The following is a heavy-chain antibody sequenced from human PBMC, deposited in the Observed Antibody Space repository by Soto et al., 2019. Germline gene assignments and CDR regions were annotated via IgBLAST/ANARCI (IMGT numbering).Heavy chain of an antibody. CDR2: IYYSGYT. V-gene: IGHV4-59*01. Sequence: QVQLQESGPGLVKPSETLSLTCAVSGGSISGYYWSWIRQPPGKRLEWIGYIYYSGYTNCNPSLKSRVTISVDRSKNQFSLELRSVTASDTAVYYCARDSVGSGYDWGQGTLVTVSS. CDR3: ARDSVGSGYD. CDR1: GGSISGYY. J-gene: IGHJ4*02. D-gene: IGHD5-12*01.